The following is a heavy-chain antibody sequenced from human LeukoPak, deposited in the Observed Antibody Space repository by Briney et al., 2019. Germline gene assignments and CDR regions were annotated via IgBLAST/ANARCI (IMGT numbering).Heavy chain of an antibody. Sequence: GGSLRLSCAASGFTFSSYGMHWVRQAPGKGLEWVAVISYDGSNKYYADPVKGRFTISRDNSKNTLYLQMNSLRAEDTAVYYCARGGRGYSYGYFDYWGQGTLVTVSS. CDR3: ARGGRGYSYGYFDY. D-gene: IGHD5-18*01. J-gene: IGHJ4*02. V-gene: IGHV3-30*03. CDR1: GFTFSSYG. CDR2: ISYDGSNK.